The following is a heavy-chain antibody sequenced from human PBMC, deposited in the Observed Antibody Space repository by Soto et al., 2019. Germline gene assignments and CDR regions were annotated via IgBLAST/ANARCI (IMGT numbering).Heavy chain of an antibody. CDR3: ARAHAPTLPFDY. Sequence: SETLSLTCTVSGGSIRNVYWSWIRQPPGKGLEWIGFIFHSGNAKYNPSLKSRVTMSVDTPKNQFSLSLDSVTAADTAVYFCARAHAPTLPFDYWGQGTLVTVSS. J-gene: IGHJ4*02. CDR2: IFHSGNA. CDR1: GGSIRNVY. V-gene: IGHV4-59*01. D-gene: IGHD2-15*01.